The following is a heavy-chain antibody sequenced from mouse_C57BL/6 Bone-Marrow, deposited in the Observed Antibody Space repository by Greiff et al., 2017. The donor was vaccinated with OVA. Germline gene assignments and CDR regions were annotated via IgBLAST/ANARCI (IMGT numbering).Heavy chain of an antibody. CDR1: GYTFTDYY. CDR2: IFPGSGST. Sequence: QVQLQQSGPELVKPGASVKISCKASGYTFTDYYINWVKQRPGQGLEWIGWIFPGSGSTYYNEKFKGKATLTVDKSSSTAYMLLSSLTSEDSAVYFCARSDYYGSSGWYFDVWGTGTTVTVSS. CDR3: ARSDYYGSSGWYFDV. D-gene: IGHD1-1*01. V-gene: IGHV1-75*01. J-gene: IGHJ1*03.